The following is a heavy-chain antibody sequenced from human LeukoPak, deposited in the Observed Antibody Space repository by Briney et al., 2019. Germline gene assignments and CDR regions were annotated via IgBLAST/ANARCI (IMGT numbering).Heavy chain of an antibody. V-gene: IGHV4-39*01. CDR3: ARRRYYDSTGYLN. D-gene: IGHD3-22*01. CDR1: GDSVSRSDSY. J-gene: IGHJ1*01. Sequence: PSETLSLTCTVFGDSVSRSDSYWDWIPQPPGKGLEWIGTIYYSGRPYYSPSLKSRVTISVDTSNNPFSLTLSSVTAADTALYSCARRRYYDSTGYLNWGQGTLVTVSS. CDR2: IYYSGRP.